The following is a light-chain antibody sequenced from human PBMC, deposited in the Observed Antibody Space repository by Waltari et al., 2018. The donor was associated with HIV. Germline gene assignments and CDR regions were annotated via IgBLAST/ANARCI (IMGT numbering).Light chain of an antibody. CDR1: NIGSKS. CDR3: QVWDSSSDHPV. J-gene: IGLJ3*02. Sequence: SYVLTQPPSVSVAPGKTARITCGGNNIGSKSVHWDQQKPGHAPVLVIYYDSDRPSGIPERFSGSNSGNTATLTISRVEAGDEADYYCQVWDSSSDHPVFGGGTKLTVL. V-gene: IGLV3-21*04. CDR2: YDS.